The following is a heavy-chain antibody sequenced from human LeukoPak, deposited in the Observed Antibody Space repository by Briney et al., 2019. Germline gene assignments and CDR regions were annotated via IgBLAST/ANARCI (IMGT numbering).Heavy chain of an antibody. V-gene: IGHV3-21*01. CDR3: AREVKYSGYLFLDY. CDR1: GFIFSSYS. CDR2: ISSSSSYI. Sequence: GGSLRLSCAASGFIFSSYSMNWVRQAPGKGLGWVSSISSSSSYIYYADSVKGRFTISRDNAKNSLYLQMNSLRAEDTAVYYCAREVKYSGYLFLDYWGQGTLVTVSS. D-gene: IGHD5-12*01. J-gene: IGHJ4*02.